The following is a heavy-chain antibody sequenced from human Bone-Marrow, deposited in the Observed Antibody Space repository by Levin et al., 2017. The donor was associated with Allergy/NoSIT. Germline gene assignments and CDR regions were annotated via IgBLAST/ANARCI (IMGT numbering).Heavy chain of an antibody. V-gene: IGHV5-51*01. D-gene: IGHD2/OR15-2a*01. J-gene: IGHJ4*02. Sequence: PGESLKISCQVSGPSFTTSWIGWVRQKPGKGLEWMGMIYPGDSDTRYSPSFQGQVTISADRSITTAYLQWTSLKASDTAMYYCARAVSPFLYFDYWGQGTLVSVSS. CDR1: GPSFTTSW. CDR3: ARAVSPFLYFDY. CDR2: IYPGDSDT.